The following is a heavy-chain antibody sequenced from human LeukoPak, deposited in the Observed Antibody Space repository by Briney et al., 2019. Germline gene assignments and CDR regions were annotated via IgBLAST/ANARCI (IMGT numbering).Heavy chain of an antibody. CDR3: ARLTQAAADSYYFDY. D-gene: IGHD6-13*01. CDR2: IYPGDSDT. CDR1: GYSFTSYW. Sequence: GESLKISSKGSGYSFTSYWIGWVRQLPGKGLEWMGIIYPGDSDTRYSPSFQGQVTISADKSISTAYLQWSSLKASDTAMYYCARLTQAAADSYYFDYWGQGTLVTVSS. V-gene: IGHV5-51*01. J-gene: IGHJ4*02.